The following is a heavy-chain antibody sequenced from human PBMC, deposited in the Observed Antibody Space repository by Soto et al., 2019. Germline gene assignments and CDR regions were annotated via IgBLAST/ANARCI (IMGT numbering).Heavy chain of an antibody. Sequence: PGGSLRLSCVASGFTFSSYVIHWVRQAPGKGLEWVALISYDGNTQFYGGSVKGRFIVSRDNSKNTLYLQMNNLQAEDTAFYYCAKVSRPSRISTPDFDYWGQGTLVTVSS. CDR1: GFTFSSYV. CDR3: AKVSRPSRISTPDFDY. CDR2: ISYDGNTQ. J-gene: IGHJ4*02. V-gene: IGHV3-30-3*01.